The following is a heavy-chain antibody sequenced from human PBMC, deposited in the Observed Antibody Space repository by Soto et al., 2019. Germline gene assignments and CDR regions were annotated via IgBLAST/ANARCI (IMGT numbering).Heavy chain of an antibody. Sequence: GGSLRLSCAASGFTFSSYGMHWVRQAPGKGLEWVAVIWYDGSNKYYADSVKGRFTISRDNSKNTLYLRMNSLRAEDTAVYYCAHQPVHYYDSSGYYDDAFDIWGQGTMVTVSS. CDR3: AHQPVHYYDSSGYYDDAFDI. CDR1: GFTFSSYG. CDR2: IWYDGSNK. D-gene: IGHD3-22*01. J-gene: IGHJ3*02. V-gene: IGHV3-33*01.